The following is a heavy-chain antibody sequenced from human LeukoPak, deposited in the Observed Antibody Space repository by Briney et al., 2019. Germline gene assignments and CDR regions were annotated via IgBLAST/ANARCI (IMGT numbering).Heavy chain of an antibody. J-gene: IGHJ4*02. D-gene: IGHD2-15*01. CDR1: GDSIRSYY. CDR3: ARDALYCSGGSCYFDY. V-gene: IGHV4-59*01. Sequence: SETLSLTCTVSGDSIRSYYWSWIRQPPGKGLEWIGYIYYSGSTNSNPSLRSRVAISVDTSKNQFSLKVTSVTAADTAVYYCARDALYCSGGSCYFDYWGQGTLVTVSS. CDR2: IYYSGST.